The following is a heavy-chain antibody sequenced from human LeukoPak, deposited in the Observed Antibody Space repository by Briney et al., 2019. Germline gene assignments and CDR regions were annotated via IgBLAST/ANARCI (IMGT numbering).Heavy chain of an antibody. CDR1: GGSFSGYY. V-gene: IGHV4-34*01. D-gene: IGHD1-1*01. CDR3: ARGLDDEPPDI. Sequence: PSETLSLTCAVYGGSFSGYYWNWIRQPPGKGLEWIGEINHSGSTNYNPSLKSQVTISVDTSKNQFSLKLSSVTAADTAVYYCARGLDDEPPDIWGQGTMVTVSS. CDR2: INHSGST. J-gene: IGHJ3*02.